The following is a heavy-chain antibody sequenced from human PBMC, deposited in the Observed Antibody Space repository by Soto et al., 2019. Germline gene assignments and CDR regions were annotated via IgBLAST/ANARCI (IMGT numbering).Heavy chain of an antibody. CDR2: IIPILGIA. D-gene: IGHD2-21*01. CDR1: GGTFSSYT. J-gene: IGHJ4*02. V-gene: IGHV1-69*08. CDR3: ARDGILYYFDY. Sequence: QVQLVQSGAEVKKPGSSVKVSCKASGGTFSSYTISWVRQAPGQGLEWMGRIIPILGIANYAQKFQGRVTITADKSTSTAYMELSSLRSDDTAVYYCARDGILYYFDYWGQGTLVTVSS.